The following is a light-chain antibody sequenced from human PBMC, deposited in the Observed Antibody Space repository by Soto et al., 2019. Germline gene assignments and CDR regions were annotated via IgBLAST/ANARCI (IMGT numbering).Light chain of an antibody. CDR1: RSNIGANFG. Sequence: QSVLTQPPSVSGAPGQRVTISCTGSRSNIGANFGVQWFQQVPGTAPKLLISANNNRPSGVPDRFSGSKSGTSAFLAITGLQAEDEANYYCQSYDISLSGVIFGGGTKVTVL. CDR2: ANN. CDR3: QSYDISLSGVI. J-gene: IGLJ2*01. V-gene: IGLV1-40*01.